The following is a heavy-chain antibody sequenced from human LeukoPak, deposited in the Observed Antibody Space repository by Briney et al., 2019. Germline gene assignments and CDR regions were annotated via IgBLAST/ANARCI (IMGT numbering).Heavy chain of an antibody. CDR2: IYTSGST. CDR3: ARELLYYDFWSGSYYFDY. D-gene: IGHD3-3*01. J-gene: IGHJ4*02. V-gene: IGHV4-4*07. CDR1: GGSISSYY. Sequence: SETLSLTCTVSGGSISSYYWSWIRQPAGKGLEWIGRIYTSGSTNYNPSLKSRVTMSVDTSKNQFSLKLSSVTAADTAVYYCARELLYYDFWSGSYYFDYWGQGTLVTVSS.